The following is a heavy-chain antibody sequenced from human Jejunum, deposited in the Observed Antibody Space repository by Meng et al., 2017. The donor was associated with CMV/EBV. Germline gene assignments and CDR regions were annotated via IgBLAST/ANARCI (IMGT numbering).Heavy chain of an antibody. J-gene: IGHJ4*02. CDR3: ARLVLRGVIRNYFDY. V-gene: IGHV4-39*01. CDR1: GGSSSSGDSL. Sequence: SGGSSSSGDSLMGWIRKPPGKGLEYIGTIYYNANTYCNPSLKSRVTMSVDMSKNQFSLWLSSVTAADTAVYYCARLVLRGVIRNYFDYGGRGTLVTVSS. D-gene: IGHD3-10*01. CDR2: IYYNANT.